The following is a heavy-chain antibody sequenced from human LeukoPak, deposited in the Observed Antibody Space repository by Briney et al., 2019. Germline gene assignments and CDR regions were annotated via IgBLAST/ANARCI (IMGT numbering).Heavy chain of an antibody. CDR1: GFTFSSYS. CDR2: ISRSSSTM. J-gene: IGHJ5*02. D-gene: IGHD3-10*01. V-gene: IGHV3-48*01. Sequence: GGSLRLSCAVSGFTFSSYSMNWVRQAPGKGLEWVSYISRSSSTMYYADSVKGRFTISRDNSKNTLYPQMSSLRAEDTAVYYCVKDGHYYGSGSQPWGQGTLVTVSS. CDR3: VKDGHYYGSGSQP.